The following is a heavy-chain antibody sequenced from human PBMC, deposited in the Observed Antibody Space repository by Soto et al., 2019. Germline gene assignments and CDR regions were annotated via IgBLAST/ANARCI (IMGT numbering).Heavy chain of an antibody. V-gene: IGHV1-18*01. CDR2: ISAYNGNT. Sequence: QVQLVQSGAEVKKPGASVKVSCKASGYTFTSYGISWVRQAPGQGLEWMGWISAYNGNTNYAQKLQGRVTMTTDTSXITAYMELRSLRSDDTAVYYCARVIVATIGGGWFDPWGQGTLVTVSS. CDR1: GYTFTSYG. J-gene: IGHJ5*02. D-gene: IGHD5-12*01. CDR3: ARVIVATIGGGWFDP.